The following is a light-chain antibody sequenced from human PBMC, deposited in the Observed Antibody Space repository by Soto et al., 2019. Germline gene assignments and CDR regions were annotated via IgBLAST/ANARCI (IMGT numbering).Light chain of an antibody. V-gene: IGKV2-28*01. CDR1: KRLLHTNGYNY. J-gene: IGKJ4*02. CDR2: FGS. Sequence: DIVVTQSPLSRPVTPGDPASISCRSSKRLLHTNGYNYLDWYLQKPGQSPQHLIYFGSTRSCGGADRCSGSGAGADYTLKISRVQADDVVVYYCRQALQTPPLTFGGGTKVEI. CDR3: RQALQTPPLT.